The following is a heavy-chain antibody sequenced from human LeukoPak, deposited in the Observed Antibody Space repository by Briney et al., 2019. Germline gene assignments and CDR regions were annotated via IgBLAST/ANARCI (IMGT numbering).Heavy chain of an antibody. Sequence: GGSLRLSCAASGFTFSSYGIHWVRQAPGKGLECVALIRFHGSKTYYADSVEGRFTISRDNSKNTLYLQMNSLRAADTAIYYCATGSFDIYYYYYMDVWGKGTTVTISS. J-gene: IGHJ6*03. D-gene: IGHD3-9*01. CDR1: GFTFSSYG. CDR3: ATGSFDIYYYYYMDV. CDR2: IRFHGSKT. V-gene: IGHV3-30*02.